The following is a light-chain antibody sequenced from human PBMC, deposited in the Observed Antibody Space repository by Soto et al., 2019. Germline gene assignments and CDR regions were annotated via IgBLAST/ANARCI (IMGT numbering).Light chain of an antibody. J-gene: IGKJ4*01. Sequence: EIVMTQSPAALSVSPGERATLSCRASQSVSTNLAWYQQKPGQAPRLLIYGASTRATGIPARFSGSGSGTEFTLSIRRLESEDFAVYYCQQYETSPFTFGGGTKVDIK. CDR1: QSVSTN. CDR3: QQYETSPFT. CDR2: GAS. V-gene: IGKV3-15*01.